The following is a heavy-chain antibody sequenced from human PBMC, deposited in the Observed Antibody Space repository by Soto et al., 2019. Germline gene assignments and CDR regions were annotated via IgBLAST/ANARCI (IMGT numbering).Heavy chain of an antibody. J-gene: IGHJ4*02. CDR3: ARARDGYNFLYEPT. D-gene: IGHD5-12*01. Sequence: PVGSLRLSYVASGFTVSNNYIGWVLQAQRKGLEWVSVSYSGGSTAYADSVKGRFTISRDNSKNTLYLQMNSLRADDTAVYYCARARDGYNFLYEPTWGQGTLVTVSS. CDR2: SYSGGST. V-gene: IGHV3-53*01. CDR1: GFTVSNNY.